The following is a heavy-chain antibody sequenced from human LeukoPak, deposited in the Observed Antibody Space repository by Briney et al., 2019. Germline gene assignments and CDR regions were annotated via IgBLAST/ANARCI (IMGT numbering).Heavy chain of an antibody. Sequence: PSETLSLTCAVYGGSFSGYYWSWIRQPPGKGLEWIGEINHSGSTSYNPSLRSRVTIFADTSKNHFSLNLRSVTAADTALYYCASAPRQASIGGLDYWGQGTLVTVSS. J-gene: IGHJ4*02. CDR1: GGSFSGYY. CDR2: INHSGST. CDR3: ASAPRQASIGGLDY. D-gene: IGHD3-16*01. V-gene: IGHV4-34*01.